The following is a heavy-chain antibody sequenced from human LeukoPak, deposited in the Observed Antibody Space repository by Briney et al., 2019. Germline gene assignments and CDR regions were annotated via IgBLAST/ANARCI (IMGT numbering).Heavy chain of an antibody. D-gene: IGHD3-3*01. CDR2: ISGSGGST. CDR3: AALTIFGVHRVDY. CDR1: GFTFSSYE. V-gene: IGHV3-23*01. J-gene: IGHJ4*02. Sequence: PGGSLRLSCAASGFTFSSYEMSWVCQAPGKGLEWVSAISGSGGSTYYADSVKGRFTISRDNSKNTLYLQMNSLRAEDTAVYYCAALTIFGVHRVDYWGQGTLVTVSS.